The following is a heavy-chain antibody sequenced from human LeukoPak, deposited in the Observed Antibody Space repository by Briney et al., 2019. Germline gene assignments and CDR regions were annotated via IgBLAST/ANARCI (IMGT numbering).Heavy chain of an antibody. V-gene: IGHV3-23*01. CDR2: ISGSGGST. D-gene: IGHD6-19*01. J-gene: IGHJ4*02. CDR3: EKDGGVAVAGYFDC. CDR1: GFTFSSYA. Sequence: PGGSLRLSCAASGFTFSSYAMSWVRQAPGKGLEWVSAISGSGGSTYYADSVKGRFTISRDNSKNTLYLQMNSLRAEDTAVYYCEKDGGVAVAGYFDCWGQGALVTVSS.